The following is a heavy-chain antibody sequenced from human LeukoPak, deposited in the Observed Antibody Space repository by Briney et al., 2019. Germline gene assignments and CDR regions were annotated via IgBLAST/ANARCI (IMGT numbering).Heavy chain of an antibody. V-gene: IGHV5-51*03. CDR3: ARLGYRSLSDIYDYMEI. D-gene: IGHD6-6*01. J-gene: IGHJ6*03. CDR1: GYNFPKYW. Sequence: GESLKISCKASGYNFPKYWIGWVRQMPGKGLEWMGIIYPDDSETETRYNPTFQGQVTISADKSISTAYLQWRSLKASDTAIYYCARLGYRSLSDIYDYMEIWGKGTTVTVSS. CDR2: IYPDDSETET.